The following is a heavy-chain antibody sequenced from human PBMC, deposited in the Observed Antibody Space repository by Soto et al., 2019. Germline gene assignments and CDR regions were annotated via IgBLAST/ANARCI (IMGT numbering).Heavy chain of an antibody. CDR1: AFTLSKFV. Sequence: QVQLVESGGGVVQPGRSLRLSCAASAFTLSKFVMHWVRQAPGKGLDWLAVTSNDGINTYYVGSVKGRFTISRDNSNNMVYLQMNSLRDEDTAVYYCARGNMDVWGQGTTVIVS. V-gene: IGHV3-30-3*01. CDR2: TSNDGINT. CDR3: ARGNMDV. J-gene: IGHJ6*02. D-gene: IGHD1-1*01.